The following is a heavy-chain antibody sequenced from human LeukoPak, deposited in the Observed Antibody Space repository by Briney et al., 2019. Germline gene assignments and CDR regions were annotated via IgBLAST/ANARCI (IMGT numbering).Heavy chain of an antibody. V-gene: IGHV4-39*07. Sequence: PSETLSLTCTVSGGSISSSSYYWGWIRQPPGKGLEWIGSIYYSGSTYYNPSLKSRVTISVDTSKNQFSLKLSSVTAADTAVYYCARDLGAIGPDCFFDYWGQGTLVTVSS. D-gene: IGHD1-26*01. CDR3: ARDLGAIGPDCFFDY. CDR1: GGSISSSSYY. J-gene: IGHJ4*02. CDR2: IYYSGST.